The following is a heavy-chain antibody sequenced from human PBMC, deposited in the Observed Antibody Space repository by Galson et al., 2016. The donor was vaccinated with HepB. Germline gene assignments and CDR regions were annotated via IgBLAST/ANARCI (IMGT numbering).Heavy chain of an antibody. Sequence: SLRLSCAASGFNFEDYAMHWVRQAPGKGLEWVSGINWNGRSVEYAGSAKGRFTISRDNAKKALFLQMNSLRPEDTAFYYCAKGFTAVAGPLRTAPGHWGQGKLVIVSS. CDR1: GFNFEDYA. J-gene: IGHJ4*02. V-gene: IGHV3-9*01. D-gene: IGHD6-19*01. CDR2: INWNGRSV. CDR3: AKGFTAVAGPLRTAPGH.